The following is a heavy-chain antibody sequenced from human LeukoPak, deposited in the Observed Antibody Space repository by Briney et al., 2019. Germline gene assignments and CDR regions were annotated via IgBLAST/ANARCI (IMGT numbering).Heavy chain of an antibody. J-gene: IGHJ4*02. CDR2: ISSSSSYI. D-gene: IGHD3-3*01. CDR1: GGSFSGYY. CDR3: ARDNGFWNY. V-gene: IGHV3-21*01. Sequence: ETLSLTCAVYGGSFSGYYWSWIRQPPGKGLEWVSSISSSSSYIYYADSVKGRFTISRDNAKNSLYLQMNSLRAEDTAVYYCARDNGFWNYWGQGTLVTVSS.